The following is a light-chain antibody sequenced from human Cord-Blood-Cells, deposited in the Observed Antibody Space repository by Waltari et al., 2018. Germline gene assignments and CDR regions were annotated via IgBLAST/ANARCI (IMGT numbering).Light chain of an antibody. CDR1: SSDGGSYNL. V-gene: IGLV2-23*02. CDR3: CSYAGSSTFV. CDR2: EVS. J-gene: IGLJ1*01. Sequence: QSALTQPASVSGSPGQSITISCTGTSSDGGSYNLVSWYQQHPGKAPKLMIDEVSKRPSGVSNRFAGSKSGNTASLTISGLQAEDEADYYCCSYAGSSTFVFGTGTKVTVL.